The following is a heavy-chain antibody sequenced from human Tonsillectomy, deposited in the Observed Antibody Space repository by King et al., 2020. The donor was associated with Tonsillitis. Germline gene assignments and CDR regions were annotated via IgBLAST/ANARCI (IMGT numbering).Heavy chain of an antibody. V-gene: IGHV4-59*01. CDR3: AREGDTIHYYYMDV. CDR1: GGSISSYY. CDR2: IYYSGST. D-gene: IGHD1-26*01. Sequence: VQLQESGPGLVKPSETLSLTCTVSGGSISSYYWSWIRQPPGKGLEWIGYIYYSGSTNYNPSLKSRVTISVDTSKNQFSLKLSSVTAADTAVYYCAREGDTIHYYYMDVWGKGTTVTVSS. J-gene: IGHJ6*03.